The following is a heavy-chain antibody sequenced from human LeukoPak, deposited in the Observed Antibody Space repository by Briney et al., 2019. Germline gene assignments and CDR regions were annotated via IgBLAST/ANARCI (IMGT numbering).Heavy chain of an antibody. CDR3: ARDRQWLALYYFDY. V-gene: IGHV1-2*02. Sequence: ASVKVSCKASGYTFTGYYMHWVRQAPGQGLEWMGWINPNSGGTNYAQKFQGRVTMTRDTSTSTAYMELRSLRSDDTAVYYCARDRQWLALYYFDYWGQGTLVTVSS. D-gene: IGHD6-19*01. CDR2: INPNSGGT. CDR1: GYTFTGYY. J-gene: IGHJ4*02.